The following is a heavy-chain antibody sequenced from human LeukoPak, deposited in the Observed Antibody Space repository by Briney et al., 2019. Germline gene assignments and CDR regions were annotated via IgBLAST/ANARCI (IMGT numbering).Heavy chain of an antibody. J-gene: IGHJ6*03. CDR3: ARGDAGKDYYYYMDV. CDR1: GFTVSSNY. V-gene: IGHV3-66*02. CDR2: IYSGGST. Sequence: PGGSLRLSCAASGFTVSSNYMSWVRQAPGKGLEWVSVIYSGGSTYYADSVKGRFTISRDNSKNTLYLQMNSLRAEDTAVYCCARGDAGKDYYYYMDVWGKGTTVTVSS.